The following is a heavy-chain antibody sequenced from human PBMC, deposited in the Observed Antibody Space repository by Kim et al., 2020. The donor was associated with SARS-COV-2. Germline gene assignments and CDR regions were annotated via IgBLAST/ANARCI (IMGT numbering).Heavy chain of an antibody. V-gene: IGHV7-4-1*02. J-gene: IGHJ5*02. Sequence: APVKVSCKASGYTFTSYAMNWVRQAPGQGLEWMGWINTNTGNPTYAQGFTGRFVFSLDTSVSTAYLQTSSLKAEDTAVYYCASLDSGVQFLDFDPWGQGTLVTVSS. CDR1: GYTFTSYA. CDR3: ASLDSGVQFLDFDP. D-gene: IGHD2-15*01. CDR2: INTNTGNP.